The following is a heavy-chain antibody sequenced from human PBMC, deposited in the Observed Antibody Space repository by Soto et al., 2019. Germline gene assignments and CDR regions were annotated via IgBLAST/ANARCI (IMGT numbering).Heavy chain of an antibody. J-gene: IGHJ6*02. Sequence: ASVKVSCKASGYTFTSYGISWVRQAPGQGLEWMGWISAHNGNTNYAQKLQGRVTMTTDTSTSTAYMELRSLRSDDTAVYYCASGGPDCSSTSCRGNYGMDVWGQGATVTVSS. CDR3: ASGGPDCSSTSCRGNYGMDV. CDR2: ISAHNGNT. V-gene: IGHV1-18*01. D-gene: IGHD2-2*01. CDR1: GYTFTSYG.